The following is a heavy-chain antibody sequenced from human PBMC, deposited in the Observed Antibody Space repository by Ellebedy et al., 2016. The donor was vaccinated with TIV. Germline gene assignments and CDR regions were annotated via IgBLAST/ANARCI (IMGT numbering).Heavy chain of an antibody. CDR3: ARDTTRIAVAGQYYYYYGMDV. Sequence: AASVKVSCKASGGTFSSYAISWVRQAPGQGLEWMGGIIPIFGTANYAQKFQGRVTITADKSTSTAYMELSSLRSEDTAMYYCARDTTRIAVAGQYYYYYGMDVWGQGTTVTVSS. D-gene: IGHD6-19*01. V-gene: IGHV1-69*06. J-gene: IGHJ6*02. CDR2: IIPIFGTA. CDR1: GGTFSSYA.